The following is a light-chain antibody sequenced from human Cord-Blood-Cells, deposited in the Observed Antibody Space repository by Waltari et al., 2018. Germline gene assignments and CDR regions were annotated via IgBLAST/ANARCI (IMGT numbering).Light chain of an antibody. V-gene: IGLV2-8*01. J-gene: IGLJ3*02. CDR2: EVS. Sequence: QSALTQPPSASGSPGQSVTISCTGTSSDVGGYNYVSWYQQHPGKAPKLMIYEVSKRPSGVPDRFSVSKSGNTASLTVSGLQAEDEADYYCSSYAGSNNGVFGGGTKLTVL. CDR1: SSDVGGYNY. CDR3: SSYAGSNNGV.